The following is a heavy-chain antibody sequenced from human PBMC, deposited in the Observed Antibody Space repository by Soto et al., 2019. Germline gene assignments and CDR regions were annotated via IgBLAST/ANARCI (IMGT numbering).Heavy chain of an antibody. CDR2: INPNSGGT. Sequence: ASVKVSCKASGYTFTGYYMHWVRQAPGQGLEWMGWINPNSGGTNYAQKFQGWVTMTRDTSISTAYMELSRLRSDDTAVYYCARAGLREEANGMDVWGQGTTVTVS. J-gene: IGHJ6*02. CDR3: ARAGLREEANGMDV. V-gene: IGHV1-2*04. CDR1: GYTFTGYY.